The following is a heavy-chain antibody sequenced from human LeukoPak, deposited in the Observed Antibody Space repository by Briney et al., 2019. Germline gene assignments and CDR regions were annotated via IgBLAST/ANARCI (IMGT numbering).Heavy chain of an antibody. CDR1: GGSFNSHY. V-gene: IGHV4-59*11. J-gene: IGHJ3*01. D-gene: IGHD4-17*01. CDR3: ARDPTTVTKGLDV. Sequence: SETLSLTCTVSGGSFNSHYWSWIRQPPGKGLGWIGDISYIGSTNYNPSLKSGVTISVDTSHKQCSLKLSSVTAADTAVYYCARDPTTVTKGLDVWGQGTMVTVSS. CDR2: ISYIGST.